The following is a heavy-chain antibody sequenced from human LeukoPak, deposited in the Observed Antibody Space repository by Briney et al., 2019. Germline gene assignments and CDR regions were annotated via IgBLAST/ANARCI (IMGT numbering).Heavy chain of an antibody. D-gene: IGHD3-10*01. CDR2: IIPIFGIA. V-gene: IGHV1-69*05. CDR3: ARSITMVRGALDY. J-gene: IGHJ4*02. CDR1: GGTFSSYA. Sequence: SVKVSCKASGGTFSSYAISWVRQAPGQGLEWMGGIIPIFGIANYAQKFQGRVTITTDESTSTAYMELSSLRSEDTAVYYCARSITMVRGALDYWGQGTLVTVSS.